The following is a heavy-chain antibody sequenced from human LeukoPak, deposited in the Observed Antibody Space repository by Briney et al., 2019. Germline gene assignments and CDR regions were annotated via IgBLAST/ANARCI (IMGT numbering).Heavy chain of an antibody. Sequence: ASVKVSCKASGYIFTSYNMYWVRQAPGQGLEWMGWINPNSGGTNYAQKFQGRVTMTRDTSISTAYMELSRLRSDDTAVYYCARAVGSSRIDYWGQGTLVTVSS. V-gene: IGHV1-2*02. CDR1: GYIFTSYN. CDR2: INPNSGGT. CDR3: ARAVGSSRIDY. D-gene: IGHD6-6*01. J-gene: IGHJ4*02.